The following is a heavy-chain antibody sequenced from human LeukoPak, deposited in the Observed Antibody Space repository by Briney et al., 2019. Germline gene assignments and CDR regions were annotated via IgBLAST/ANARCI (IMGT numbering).Heavy chain of an antibody. CDR2: IYYSGST. Sequence: SETLSLTCTVSGGSINSYYWSWIRQPPGKGLEWIGYIYYSGSTNYNPSLKSRVTISVDTSKNQFSLKLSSVTAADTAVYYCARGDGDYGWFDPWGRGTLVTVSS. V-gene: IGHV4-59*01. CDR1: GGSINSYY. D-gene: IGHD4-17*01. CDR3: ARGDGDYGWFDP. J-gene: IGHJ5*02.